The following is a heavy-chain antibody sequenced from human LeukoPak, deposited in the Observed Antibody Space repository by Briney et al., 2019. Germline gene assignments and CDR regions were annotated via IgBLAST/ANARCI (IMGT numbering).Heavy chain of an antibody. V-gene: IGHV4-34*01. D-gene: IGHD3-10*02. CDR1: GGSFSGYY. CDR3: ARYYVRGVPC. J-gene: IGHJ4*02. CDR2: INHSGST. Sequence: PSETLSLTCAVYGGSFSGYYWSWIRQPPGKGLEWIGEINHSGSTNYNPSLKSRVTISVDTSKNQFSLKLSSVTAADTAVYYCARYYVRGVPCWGQGTLVTVSS.